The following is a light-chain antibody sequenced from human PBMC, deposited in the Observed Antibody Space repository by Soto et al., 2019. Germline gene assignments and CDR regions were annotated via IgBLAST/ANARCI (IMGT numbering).Light chain of an antibody. Sequence: DIHMTQFPSTLSASVGYIVTITCRASQSISNSLAWYQQKPGKAPKLLISDASTLESGVPSRLRGSGYGTELTISVSSMKTDDFAAYYCQPYNNWPLTFGGGTKVDIK. V-gene: IGKV1-5*01. CDR2: DAS. CDR3: QPYNNWPLT. CDR1: QSISNS. J-gene: IGKJ4*01.